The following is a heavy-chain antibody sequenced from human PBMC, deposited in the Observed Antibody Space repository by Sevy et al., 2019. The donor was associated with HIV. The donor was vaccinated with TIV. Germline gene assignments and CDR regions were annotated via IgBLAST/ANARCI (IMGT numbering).Heavy chain of an antibody. CDR1: GGSISSYY. D-gene: IGHD2-21*01. CDR2: IYSSGST. J-gene: IGHJ4*02. CDR3: ARSHLAFCGGDCFSPYYFDS. V-gene: IGHV4-59*01. Sequence: SDTLSLTCTVSGGSISSYYWNWIRQPPGKGLERIGYIYSSGSTNYNPSLKSRVTISVDMSKNQFSLKLSSVTAADTAVYYCARSHLAFCGGDCFSPYYFDSWGQGTLVTVSS.